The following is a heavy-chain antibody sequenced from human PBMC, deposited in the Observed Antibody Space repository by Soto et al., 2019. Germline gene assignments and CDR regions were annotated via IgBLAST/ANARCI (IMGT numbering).Heavy chain of an antibody. CDR2: ISDDGTIT. CDR1: GLTFSQDV. J-gene: IGHJ6*02. CDR3: AKSVTGSPLMDV. V-gene: IGHV3-74*01. D-gene: IGHD3-16*02. Sequence: GGALSLSYRASGLTFSQDVMHGVRQAPGQGLVWVSRISDDGTITDYADSVKGRFTVSRDNARNTLYLQMNSLRAEDTAVYYCAKSVTGSPLMDVWGQGTTVTVSS.